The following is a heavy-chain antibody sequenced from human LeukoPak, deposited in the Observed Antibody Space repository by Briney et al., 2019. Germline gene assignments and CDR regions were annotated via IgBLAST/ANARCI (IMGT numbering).Heavy chain of an antibody. D-gene: IGHD3-22*01. CDR1: GGTFSSYA. CDR3: ARDLSSSGYSRLYYFDY. CDR2: IIPIFGTA. Sequence: SVKVSCKASGGTFSSYAISWVRQAPGQGLEWMGGIIPIFGTANYAQKFQGRVTITADESTSTAYMELSSLRSEDTAVYYCARDLSSSGYSRLYYFDYWGQGTLVTVSS. J-gene: IGHJ4*02. V-gene: IGHV1-69*13.